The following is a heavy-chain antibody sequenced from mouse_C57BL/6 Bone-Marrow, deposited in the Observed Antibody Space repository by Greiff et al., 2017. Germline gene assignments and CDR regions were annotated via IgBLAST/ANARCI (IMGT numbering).Heavy chain of an antibody. V-gene: IGHV5-6*01. D-gene: IGHD1-1*01. J-gene: IGHJ1*03. CDR2: ISSGGSYT. CDR1: GFTFSSYG. CDR3: ARGSREYFDV. Sequence: EVMLVESGGDLVKPGGSLKLSCADSGFTFSSYGMSWVRQTPDKRLEWVATISSGGSYTYYPDSVKGRFTISRDNAKNTLYLQMSSLKSEDTAMYYCARGSREYFDVWGTGTTVTVSS.